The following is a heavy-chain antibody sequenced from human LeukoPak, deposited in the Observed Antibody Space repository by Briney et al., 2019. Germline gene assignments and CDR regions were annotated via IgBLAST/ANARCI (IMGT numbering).Heavy chain of an antibody. CDR2: INPSGGST. V-gene: IGHV1-46*01. D-gene: IGHD3-10*01. Sequence: GASVKVSCKASGYTFTSYYMHWVRQAPGQGLEWMGIINPSGGSTIYAQKFQGRVTMTEDTSTDTAYMELSSLRSEDTAVYYCATHGRNVLLWLKPPGSGSPEAFDIWGQGTMVTVSS. CDR1: GYTFTSYY. CDR3: ATHGRNVLLWLKPPGSGSPEAFDI. J-gene: IGHJ3*02.